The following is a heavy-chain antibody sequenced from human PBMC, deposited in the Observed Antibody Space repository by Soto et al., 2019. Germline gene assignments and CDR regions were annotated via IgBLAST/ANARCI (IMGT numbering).Heavy chain of an antibody. CDR3: ARDRIAAAVKGYFDY. Sequence: GGSLSLSCAASGFTFSSYAMHWVRQAPGKGLEWVAVISYDGSNKYYADTVKGRFTISRDNSKNTFYLKMKSLRGEYTFLYYCARDRIAAAVKGYFDYWGQGTLVTVSS. D-gene: IGHD6-13*01. J-gene: IGHJ4*02. CDR1: GFTFSSYA. CDR2: ISYDGSNK. V-gene: IGHV3-30-3*01.